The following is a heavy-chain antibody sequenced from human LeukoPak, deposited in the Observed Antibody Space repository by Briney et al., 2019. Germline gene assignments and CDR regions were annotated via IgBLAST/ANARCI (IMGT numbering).Heavy chain of an antibody. CDR3: ARGIWRSAYYYDSSGYYWFDP. Sequence: GASVKVSCKASGGTFSSYAISWVRQAPGQGLEWMGGVIPIFGTANYAQKFQGRVTITRNTSISTAYMELSSLRSEDAAVYYCARGIWRSAYYYDSSGYYWFDPWGQGTLVTVSS. CDR1: GGTFSSYA. CDR2: VIPIFGTA. J-gene: IGHJ5*02. D-gene: IGHD3-22*01. V-gene: IGHV1-69*05.